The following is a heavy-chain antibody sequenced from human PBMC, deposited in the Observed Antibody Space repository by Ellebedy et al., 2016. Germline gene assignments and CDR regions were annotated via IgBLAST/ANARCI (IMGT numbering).Heavy chain of an antibody. Sequence: SETLSLXXTVSGGSMETYYWNWIRQSPGKGLEWIGSIYYTGRVDYNPSLKSRVSISVDMSKNQFSLNLRSVTAADTAVYFCARVIYSNNYLLSGFDLWGQGLLVTVSS. CDR3: ARVIYSNNYLLSGFDL. CDR2: IYYTGRV. D-gene: IGHD4-11*01. V-gene: IGHV4-59*13. J-gene: IGHJ5*02. CDR1: GGSMETYY.